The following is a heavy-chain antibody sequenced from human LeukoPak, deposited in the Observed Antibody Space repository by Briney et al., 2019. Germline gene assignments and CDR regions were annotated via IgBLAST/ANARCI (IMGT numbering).Heavy chain of an antibody. D-gene: IGHD3-22*01. V-gene: IGHV3-66*01. J-gene: IGHJ4*02. CDR1: GFTISSNY. Sequence: PGGSLRLSCAVSGFTISSNYMNWVRQAPGKGLEWVSVIYSGGNTFYADSVKGRFTISRDYSKNTLYLQMNSLRAEDTAVYYCVRDRGAYYYETGFWGQGILVTVSS. CDR2: IYSGGNT. CDR3: VRDRGAYYYETGF.